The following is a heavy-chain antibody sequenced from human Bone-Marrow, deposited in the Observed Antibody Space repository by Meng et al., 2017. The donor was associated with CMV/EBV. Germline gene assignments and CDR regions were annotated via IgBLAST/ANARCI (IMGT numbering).Heavy chain of an antibody. CDR2: IWYDGSNK. J-gene: IGHJ6*02. D-gene: IGHD1-26*01. CDR1: GFTFSSYG. V-gene: IGHV3-33*01. CDR3: ARDKVVGATRGMDV. Sequence: GGSLRLSCAASGFTFSSYGMHWVRQAPGKGLEWVAVIWYDGSNKYYADSVKGRFTISRDNAKNSLYLQMNSLRAEDTAMYYCARDKVVGATRGMDVWGQGTTVTVSS.